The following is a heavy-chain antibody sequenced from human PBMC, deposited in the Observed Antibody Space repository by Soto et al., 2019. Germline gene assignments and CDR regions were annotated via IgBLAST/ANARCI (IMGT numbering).Heavy chain of an antibody. V-gene: IGHV1-69*01. CDR3: ASRHYGGVNYYYYGMDV. CDR2: IIPIFGTA. D-gene: IGHD4-17*01. Sequence: QVQLVQSGAEVKKPGSSVKVSCKASGGTFSSYAISWVRQAPGQGLEWMGGIIPIFGTANYAQKFQGRVTITADESTSTAYMELSSVRSEDTAVYYCASRHYGGVNYYYYGMDVWGQGTTVTVSS. CDR1: GGTFSSYA. J-gene: IGHJ6*02.